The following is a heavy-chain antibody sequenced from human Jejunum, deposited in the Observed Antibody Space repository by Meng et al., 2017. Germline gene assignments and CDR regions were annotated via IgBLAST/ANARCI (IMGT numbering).Heavy chain of an antibody. Sequence: GESLKISCAASGFTFSDYVMGWVRQGPGKGLEWVSSIYPSGAYTFHADSVKGRFTISRDNSENTLYLQMSSLRADDTAIYYCAKGVKSGAYYVAFDIWDQGTTVTVSS. J-gene: IGHJ3*02. D-gene: IGHD1-26*01. V-gene: IGHV3-23*01. CDR1: GFTFSDYV. CDR3: AKGVKSGAYYVAFDI. CDR2: IYPSGAYT.